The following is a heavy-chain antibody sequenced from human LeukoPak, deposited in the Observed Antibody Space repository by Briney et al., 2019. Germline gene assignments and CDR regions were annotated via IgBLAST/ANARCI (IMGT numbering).Heavy chain of an antibody. CDR3: ARDNLLRLGELSGLYYYYYGMDV. Sequence: SETLSLTCTISDDSARSDLYYGGWVRQPPGKGLEWIGNIYYSGSTYYNPSLKSRVAMSVDTSKNQFSLKLSSVTAADTAVYYCARDNLLRLGELSGLYYYYYGMDVWGQGTTVTVSS. CDR1: DDSARSDLYY. J-gene: IGHJ6*02. D-gene: IGHD3-16*02. CDR2: IYYSGST. V-gene: IGHV4-39*02.